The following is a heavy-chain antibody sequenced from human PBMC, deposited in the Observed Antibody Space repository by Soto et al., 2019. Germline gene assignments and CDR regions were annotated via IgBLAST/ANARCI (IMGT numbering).Heavy chain of an antibody. Sequence: ASVKVSCKASGHVFTTDGISLVRQAPGQGLECIGWIRAHSVNTNYGQKSQGRVTIATDTSTITFYMELRSLISDDTSVYFCERVGGDNEYNAFDIWGQGTMVTVSS. J-gene: IGHJ3*02. V-gene: IGHV1-18*04. D-gene: IGHD1-20*01. CDR2: IRAHSVNT. CDR3: ERVGGDNEYNAFDI. CDR1: GHVFTTDG.